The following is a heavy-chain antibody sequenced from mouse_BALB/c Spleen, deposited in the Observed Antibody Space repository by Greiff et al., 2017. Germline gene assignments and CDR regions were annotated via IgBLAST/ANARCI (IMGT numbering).Heavy chain of an antibody. CDR2: INPDSSTI. D-gene: IGHD2-14*01. V-gene: IGHV4-1*02. J-gene: IGHJ4*01. Sequence: EVKVEESGGGLVQPGGSLKLSCAASGFDFSRYWMSWVRQAPGKGLEWIGEINPDSSTINYTPSLKDKFIISRDNAKNTLYLQMSKVRSEDTALYYCARRGRYDGVMDYWGQGTSVTVSS. CDR3: ARRGRYDGVMDY. CDR1: GFDFSRYW.